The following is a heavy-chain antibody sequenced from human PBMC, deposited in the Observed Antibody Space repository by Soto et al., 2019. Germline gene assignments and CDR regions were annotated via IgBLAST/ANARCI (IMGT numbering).Heavy chain of an antibody. D-gene: IGHD3-10*01. CDR1: GYSFTTYW. CDR2: IYPGDSDT. V-gene: IGHV5-51*01. J-gene: IGHJ4*01. CDR3: ARHSTSAPKDY. Sequence: GESLKISCNGSGYSFTTYWIAWVRQMPGKGLEWVGIIYPGDSDTRYSPSFEGHVTISVDKSISTAFLQWNSLKASDNAIYYCARHSTSAPKDYWGQGTLVTVSS.